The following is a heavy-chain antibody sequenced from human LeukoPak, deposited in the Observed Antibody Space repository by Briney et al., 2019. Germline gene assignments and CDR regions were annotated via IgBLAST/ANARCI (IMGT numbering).Heavy chain of an antibody. CDR2: IYYSGST. J-gene: IGHJ4*02. Sequence: PSETLSLTCTVSGGSISSYYWSWIRQPPGKGLEWIGYIYYSGSTNYNPSLKSRVTILVDSSKNQFSLKLSSVTAADTAVCYCARCDSSGYLNYYFDYWGQGTLVTVSS. V-gene: IGHV4-59*08. D-gene: IGHD3-22*01. CDR3: ARCDSSGYLNYYFDY. CDR1: GGSISSYY.